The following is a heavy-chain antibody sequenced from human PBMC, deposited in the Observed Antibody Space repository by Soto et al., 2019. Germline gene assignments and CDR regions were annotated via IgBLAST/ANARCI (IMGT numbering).Heavy chain of an antibody. CDR1: GGSISSGGYS. J-gene: IGHJ5*02. CDR2: IYHSGST. V-gene: IGHV4-30-2*01. CDR3: ARGTTMVRGVILGNWFDP. D-gene: IGHD3-10*01. Sequence: PSETLSLTCAVSGGSISSGGYSWSWIRQPPGKGLEWIGYIYHSGSTYYNPSLKSRVTISVDRSKNQFSLKLSSVNAADTAVYYCARGTTMVRGVILGNWFDPWGQGTLVTVPS.